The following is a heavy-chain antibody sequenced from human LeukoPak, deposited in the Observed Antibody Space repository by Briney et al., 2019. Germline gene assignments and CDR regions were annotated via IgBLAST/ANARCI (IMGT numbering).Heavy chain of an antibody. J-gene: IGHJ6*02. CDR1: GFTFSTYA. CDR2: ISSSSSYI. V-gene: IGHV3-21*01. CDR3: ARTLVDTGSTYYYYGMDV. D-gene: IGHD5-18*01. Sequence: PGGSLRLSCAASGFTFSTYAMNWVRQAPGKGLEWVSSISSSSSYIYYADSVKGRFTISRDNAKNSLYLQMNSLRAEDTAVCYCARTLVDTGSTYYYYGMDVWGQGTTVTVSS.